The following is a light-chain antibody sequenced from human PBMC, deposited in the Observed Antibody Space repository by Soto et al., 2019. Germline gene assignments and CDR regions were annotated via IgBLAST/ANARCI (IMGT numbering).Light chain of an antibody. CDR2: KVS. Sequence: DVVMPQSPLSLPVTLGQPASISCRSHQSLVHSDGIAYFSWFQQRTGRSPRSLIYKVSNRDSGVPDRFSGSGSGTDLALKISRVEAEDVGVYYCMQGTHWPITFGQGTRLEIK. CDR3: MQGTHWPIT. CDR1: QSLVHSDGIAY. J-gene: IGKJ5*01. V-gene: IGKV2-30*02.